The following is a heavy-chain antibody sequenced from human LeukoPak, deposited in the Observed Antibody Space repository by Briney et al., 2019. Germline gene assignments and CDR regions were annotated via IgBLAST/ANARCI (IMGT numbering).Heavy chain of an antibody. CDR3: ARYQGQLWLGGYFDL. CDR1: GFTVSSYA. J-gene: IGHJ2*01. Sequence: GGSLRLSCAASGFTVSSYAMRWVRQAPGKGLEWVSAISGSGTSTYYADSVKGRFTISRDNPKNTLYLQMNSLRAEDTAVYYCARYQGQLWLGGYFDLWGRGTLVTVSS. V-gene: IGHV3-23*01. D-gene: IGHD5-18*01. CDR2: ISGSGTST.